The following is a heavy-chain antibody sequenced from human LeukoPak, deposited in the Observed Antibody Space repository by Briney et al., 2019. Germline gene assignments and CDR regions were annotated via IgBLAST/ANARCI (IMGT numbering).Heavy chain of an antibody. V-gene: IGHV4-39*07. CDR3: ARRRVGATVPYAFDI. CDR2: IYYSGST. D-gene: IGHD1-26*01. CDR1: GGSISSSSYY. Sequence: SETLSLTCTVSGGSISSSSYYWGWIRQPPGKGLEWIGSIYYSGSTYYNPSLKSRVTISVDTSKNQFSLKLSSVTAADTAVYYCARRRVGATVPYAFDIWGQGTMVTVSS. J-gene: IGHJ3*02.